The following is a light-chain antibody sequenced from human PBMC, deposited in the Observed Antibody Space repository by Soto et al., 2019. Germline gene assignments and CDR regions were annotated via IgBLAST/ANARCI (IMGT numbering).Light chain of an antibody. CDR1: NSDVGNYNL. J-gene: IGLJ1*01. V-gene: IGLV2-23*01. Sequence: QSALAQPASVSGSPGQSITIPCTGSNSDVGNYNLVSWYQQHPGEAPKLMIYEGSKRPSGVSNRFSGAKSGNTASLTISGLQAEDEAAYFCCSYAGSSTYVFGTGTTLTVL. CDR3: CSYAGSSTYV. CDR2: EGS.